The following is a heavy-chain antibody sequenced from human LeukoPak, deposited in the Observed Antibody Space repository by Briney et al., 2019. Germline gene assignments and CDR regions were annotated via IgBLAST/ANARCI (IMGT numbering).Heavy chain of an antibody. CDR3: ARASKLLRYFDWLPSGVDAFDI. V-gene: IGHV1-46*01. D-gene: IGHD3-9*01. Sequence: ASVKVSRKASGYTFTSYYMHWVRQAPGQGLEWRGIIYPSGGSTSYAQKFQGRVTMTRDTSTSTVYMELSSLRSEDTAVYYCARASKLLRYFDWLPSGVDAFDIWGQGTMVTVSS. CDR1: GYTFTSYY. J-gene: IGHJ3*02. CDR2: IYPSGGST.